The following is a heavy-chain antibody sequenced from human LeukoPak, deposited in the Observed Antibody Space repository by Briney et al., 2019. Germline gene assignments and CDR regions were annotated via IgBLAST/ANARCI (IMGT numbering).Heavy chain of an antibody. CDR2: ISYDGSNK. Sequence: GGSLRLSCAASGFTFSSYAMHWVRQAPGKGLERVAVISYDGSNKYYADSVKGRFTISRDNSKNTLYLQMNSLRAEDTAVYYCARPGESGSFVYWGQGTLVTVSS. CDR1: GFTFSSYA. J-gene: IGHJ4*02. D-gene: IGHD3-10*01. CDR3: ARPGESGSFVY. V-gene: IGHV3-30*04.